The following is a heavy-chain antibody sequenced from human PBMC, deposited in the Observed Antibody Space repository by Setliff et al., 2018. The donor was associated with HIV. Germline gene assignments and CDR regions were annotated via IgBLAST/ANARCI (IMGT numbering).Heavy chain of an antibody. V-gene: IGHV1-69*13. Sequence: SVKVSCKASGGTFSSYAISWVRQAPGQGLEWMGGIIPIFGTANYAQKFQGSVTITADESTSTAYMELSSLRSEDTAVYYCARAGGGATRPKGDAFDIWGQGTMVTVSS. J-gene: IGHJ3*02. D-gene: IGHD1-26*01. CDR1: GGTFSSYA. CDR3: ARAGGGATRPKGDAFDI. CDR2: IIPIFGTA.